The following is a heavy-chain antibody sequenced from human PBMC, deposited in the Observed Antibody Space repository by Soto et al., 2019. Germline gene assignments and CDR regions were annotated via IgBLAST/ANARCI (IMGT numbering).Heavy chain of an antibody. J-gene: IGHJ4*02. CDR2: VSISSDGP. Sequence: GGSLRLSCAASGFTFSSYAMSWVRQAPGRGLEWVSSVSISSDGPYYADSVKGRSTISRDNSKNTLYLQLNSLRGEDTATYYCAKNYFFDSWGQGTPVTVSS. V-gene: IGHV3-23*01. CDR1: GFTFSSYA. CDR3: AKNYFFDS.